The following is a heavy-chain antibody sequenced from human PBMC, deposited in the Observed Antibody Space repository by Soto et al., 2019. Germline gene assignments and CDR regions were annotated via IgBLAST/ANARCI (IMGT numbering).Heavy chain of an antibody. D-gene: IGHD2-2*01. Sequence: QVQLVQSGAEVKKPGASVKVSCTASGYTFSNYGITWVRQAPGQGLEWMGWISTYNGNTNYAKKVQGRVTMTIDTSTRTAYMALRSLSSDDTAMYYCAACTGPSCHRGREWFDPWGQGTLVTVSA. V-gene: IGHV1-18*04. CDR2: ISTYNGNT. J-gene: IGHJ5*02. CDR3: AACTGPSCHRGREWFDP. CDR1: GYTFSNYG.